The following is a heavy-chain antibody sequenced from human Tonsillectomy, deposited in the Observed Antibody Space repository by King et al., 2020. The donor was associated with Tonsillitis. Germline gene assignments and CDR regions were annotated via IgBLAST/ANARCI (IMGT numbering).Heavy chain of an antibody. CDR3: ASQTLYDFPYYYYYMDV. Sequence: VQLVESGGGLIQPGGSLRLSCAASGFNVSNNYMSWVRQAPGKGLEWVSVIFSGGASYFADSVKGRFTVSRDNSKNTLYLQMNSLRAEDSAVYYCASQTLYDFPYYYYYMDVWGKGTTVTVSS. D-gene: IGHD3-3*01. V-gene: IGHV3-53*01. CDR2: IFSGGAS. J-gene: IGHJ6*03. CDR1: GFNVSNNY.